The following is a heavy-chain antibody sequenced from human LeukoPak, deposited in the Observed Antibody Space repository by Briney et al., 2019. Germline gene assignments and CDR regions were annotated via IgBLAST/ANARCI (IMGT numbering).Heavy chain of an antibody. V-gene: IGHV3-23*01. D-gene: IGHD1-26*01. CDR2: IRGGGDRT. CDR3: AKDSKIVGATFRSYHYMDV. Sequence: TGGSLRLSCAASGFTFSSYAMSWVRQAPGKGLEWVSAIRGGGDRTHYADSVKGRFTISRDNSKNTLYLQMNSLRAEDTAVYYCAKDSKIVGATFRSYHYMDVWGKGTAVTVSS. CDR1: GFTFSSYA. J-gene: IGHJ6*03.